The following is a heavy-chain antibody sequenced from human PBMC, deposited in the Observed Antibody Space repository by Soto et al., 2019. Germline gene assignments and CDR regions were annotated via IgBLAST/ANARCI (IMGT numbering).Heavy chain of an antibody. CDR3: ARHTPAISISDH. CDR1: GGSISSSSYY. J-gene: IGHJ4*02. D-gene: IGHD2-15*01. Sequence: QLQLQESGPGLVKPSETLSLTCTVSGGSISSSSYYWGWIRQTPGKVLGWIGSIYYSGSTYYNPSRKSRVTISADTPKNQFSLKLSSVTATDTAVYYCARHTPAISISDHWGQGTLVTVSS. CDR2: IYYSGST. V-gene: IGHV4-39*01.